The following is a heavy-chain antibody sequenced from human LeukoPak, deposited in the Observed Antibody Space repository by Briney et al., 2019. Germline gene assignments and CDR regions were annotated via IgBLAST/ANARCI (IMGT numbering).Heavy chain of an antibody. CDR3: ARDGHYDSSGYWYAFDI. Sequence: GASVKVSCKASGYTFTSYDINWVRQAPGQGLEWMGWINPNSGGTNYAQKFQGRVTMTRDTSISTAYMELSRLRSDDTAVYYCARDGHYDSSGYWYAFDIWGQGTMVTVSS. D-gene: IGHD3-22*01. CDR2: INPNSGGT. J-gene: IGHJ3*02. CDR1: GYTFTSYD. V-gene: IGHV1-2*02.